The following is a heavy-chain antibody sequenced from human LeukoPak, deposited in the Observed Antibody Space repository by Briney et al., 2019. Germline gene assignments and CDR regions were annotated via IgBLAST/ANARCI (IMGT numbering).Heavy chain of an antibody. CDR2: IKSKTDGGTT. Sequence: GGSLRLSCAASGFTFSNAWMSWVRQAPGKGLEWVGRIKSKTDGGTTDYAAPVKGRFTISRDDSKNTLYLQMNSLKTEDTAVYHCTTEQQLVHHYYYYGMDVWGQGTTVTVSS. J-gene: IGHJ6*02. V-gene: IGHV3-15*01. CDR3: TTEQQLVHHYYYYGMDV. CDR1: GFTFSNAW. D-gene: IGHD6-13*01.